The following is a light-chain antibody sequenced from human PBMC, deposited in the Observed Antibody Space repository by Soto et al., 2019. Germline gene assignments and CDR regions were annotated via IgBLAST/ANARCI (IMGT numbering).Light chain of an antibody. J-gene: IGKJ3*01. CDR1: QSVSDSY. CDR2: AS. CDR3: QHYGTSGL. Sequence: EIVLTQSPGTLSLSPGERATLSCRASQSVSDSYLAWYQQKPGQAPRLLIDASSRATGIPDRFSGSGSGTDFPLTISRLDPEDFAVYYCQHYGTSGLFGPGTKVDIK. V-gene: IGKV3-20*01.